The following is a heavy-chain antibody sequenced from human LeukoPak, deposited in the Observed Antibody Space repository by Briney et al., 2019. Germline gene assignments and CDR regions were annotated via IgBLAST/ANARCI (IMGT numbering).Heavy chain of an antibody. Sequence: GGSLRLSCVASGVTISDAWMSWVRQAPGKGLEWVGRIKSKSDGGTTDYAASVTDRFIISRDDSKNTLFLQMNSLEADDTAVYYCTTGGHYFGSWGQGTLVIVSS. V-gene: IGHV3-15*01. CDR2: IKSKSDGGTT. CDR1: GVTISDAW. D-gene: IGHD3-10*01. J-gene: IGHJ4*02. CDR3: TTGGHYFGS.